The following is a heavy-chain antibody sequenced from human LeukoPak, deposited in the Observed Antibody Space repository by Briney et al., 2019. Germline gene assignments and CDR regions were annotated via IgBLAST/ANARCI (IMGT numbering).Heavy chain of an antibody. Sequence: ASVKVSCKASGYTFTGYYMHWVRQAPGQGLEWMGWINPNSGGTNYAQKFQGRVTMTRDTSISTVYMELSRLRSDDTAVYYCARVQYSVTTISIDYWGQGTLVTVSS. D-gene: IGHD5-12*01. V-gene: IGHV1-2*02. J-gene: IGHJ4*02. CDR1: GYTFTGYY. CDR3: ARVQYSVTTISIDY. CDR2: INPNSGGT.